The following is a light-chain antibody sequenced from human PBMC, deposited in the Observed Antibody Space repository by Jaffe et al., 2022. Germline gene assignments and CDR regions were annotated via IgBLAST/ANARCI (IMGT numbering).Light chain of an antibody. J-gene: IGLJ3*02. CDR3: QTWGTGTWV. CDR2: VNSDGSY. V-gene: IGLV4-69*01. Sequence: QLVLTQSPSASASLGASVTLTCTLSSGHSSYVIAWHQRQPEKGPRCVMKVNSDGSYSKGDGIPDRFSGSSSGAARYLTISSLQSEDEADYYCQTWGTGTWVFGGGTKLTVL. CDR1: SGHSSYV.